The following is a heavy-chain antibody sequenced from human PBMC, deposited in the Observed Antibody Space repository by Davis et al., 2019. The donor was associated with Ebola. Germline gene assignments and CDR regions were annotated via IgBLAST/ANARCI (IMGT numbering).Heavy chain of an antibody. Sequence: GGSLRLSCGASGFTFSSYSMNWVRQAPGKGLEWVSSISSSSSYIYYADSVKGRFTISRDNAKNSLYLQMNSLRAEDTAVYYCARDVNTYYDFWSGRPYYYYGMDVWGQGTTVTVSS. D-gene: IGHD3-3*01. V-gene: IGHV3-21*01. J-gene: IGHJ6*02. CDR2: ISSSSSYI. CDR1: GFTFSSYS. CDR3: ARDVNTYYDFWSGRPYYYYGMDV.